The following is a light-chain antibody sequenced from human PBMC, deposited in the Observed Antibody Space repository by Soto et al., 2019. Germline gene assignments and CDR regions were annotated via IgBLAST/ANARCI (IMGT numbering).Light chain of an antibody. V-gene: IGLV2-14*01. CDR1: SSDVGAYNY. Sequence: QSALTQPVSVSGSPGQSITISCTGTSSDVGAYNYVSWYQQHPGKAPKLMIFEVSDRPSGVSNRFSGSKSGNTASLTISGLQAEDEADYYCSSYTSSNTLVFGGGTKLTVL. CDR2: EVS. J-gene: IGLJ2*01. CDR3: SSYTSSNTLV.